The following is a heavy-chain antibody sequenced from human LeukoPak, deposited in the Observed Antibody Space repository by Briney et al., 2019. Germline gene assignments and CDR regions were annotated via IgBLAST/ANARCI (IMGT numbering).Heavy chain of an antibody. V-gene: IGHV4-59*01. J-gene: IGHJ5*02. CDR1: GGSISSYY. CDR2: IYYSGST. Sequence: SETLSLTCTVSGGSISSYYWSWIRQPPGKGLEWIGYIYYSGSTNYNPSLKSRVTISVDTSKNQFSLKLSSVTAADTAVYYCARTAHDVFYWFDHWGQGTLVTVSS. CDR3: ARTAHDVFYWFDH. D-gene: IGHD5-18*01.